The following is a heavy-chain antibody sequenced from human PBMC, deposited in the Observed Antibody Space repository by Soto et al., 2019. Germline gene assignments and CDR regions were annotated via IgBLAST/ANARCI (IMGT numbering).Heavy chain of an antibody. Sequence: QVQMVQSGAEVMKPGSSVKVSCKASGYTFTSSYIQWVRQAPGQGLEWIGIINPSGDNPTYAQKFQGRVTMKRDTSTSTMYMELTSLRFEDTAMYYCARGLTNSASYMWGQGTLVTVSS. J-gene: IGHJ4*02. CDR2: INPSGDNP. V-gene: IGHV1-46*01. CDR3: ARGLTNSASYM. D-gene: IGHD2-8*01. CDR1: GYTFTSSY.